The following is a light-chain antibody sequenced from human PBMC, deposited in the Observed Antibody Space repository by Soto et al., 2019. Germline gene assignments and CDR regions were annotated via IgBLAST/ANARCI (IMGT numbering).Light chain of an antibody. J-gene: IGLJ1*01. CDR1: ISNIGAGYD. CDR2: ANS. V-gene: IGLV1-40*01. Sequence: QSVLAQPPSLSGAPGQRVTISCTGSISNIGAGYDVHWYQQLPGTAPKLFIYANSNRPSGVPDRFSGSKSGTSASLAITGLQAEDEADYYCQSYDSSLSGYVFGTGTKVTVL. CDR3: QSYDSSLSGYV.